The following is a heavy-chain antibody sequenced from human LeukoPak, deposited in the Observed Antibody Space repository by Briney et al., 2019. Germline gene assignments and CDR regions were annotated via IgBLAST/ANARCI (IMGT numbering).Heavy chain of an antibody. Sequence: GGSLRLSCGGSGFTFSTYWFNWVRQGPGKRLVWVAQNNGDGSVTRYADSVKGRSTISRDNAKNTVYLQMNSLSAEDTAVYYCARDGPCINGICYTDFDYWGLGTLVTVSS. J-gene: IGHJ4*02. CDR1: GFTFSTYW. D-gene: IGHD2-8*01. V-gene: IGHV3-74*01. CDR2: NNGDGSVT. CDR3: ARDGPCINGICYTDFDY.